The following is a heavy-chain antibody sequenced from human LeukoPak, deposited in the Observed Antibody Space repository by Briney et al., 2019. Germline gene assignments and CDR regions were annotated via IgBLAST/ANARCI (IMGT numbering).Heavy chain of an antibody. CDR1: GGSISSGSYY. CDR3: ASLHTLDDFWRGYYFDY. D-gene: IGHD3-3*01. Sequence: SQTLSLTCTVSGGSISSGSYYWSWIRQPAGKGLEWIGRIYTSGSTDYNPSLRSRVTISVDTSKNQFSLKLSSVTAADTAVYYCASLHTLDDFWRGYYFDYRGQGTLVTVSS. J-gene: IGHJ4*02. V-gene: IGHV4-61*02. CDR2: IYTSGST.